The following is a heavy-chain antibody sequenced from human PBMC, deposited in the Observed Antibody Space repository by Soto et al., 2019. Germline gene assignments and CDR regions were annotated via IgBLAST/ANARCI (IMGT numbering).Heavy chain of an antibody. Sequence: QITLKESGPTLVKPTQTLTLTCTFSGFSLTNTGVTVGWIRQPPGKALEWLALMYWHDDKRYTPSLRNRLTIAKDTSKTRVVLTLANVGPVDTATYFCAHIHFEILTGPFDSWGRGTLVTVSS. J-gene: IGHJ5*01. V-gene: IGHV2-5*01. CDR1: GFSLTNTGVT. CDR2: MYWHDDK. CDR3: AHIHFEILTGPFDS. D-gene: IGHD3-9*01.